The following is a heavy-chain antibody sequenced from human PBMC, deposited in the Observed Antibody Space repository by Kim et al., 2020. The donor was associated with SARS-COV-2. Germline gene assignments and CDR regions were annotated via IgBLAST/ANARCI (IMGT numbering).Heavy chain of an antibody. CDR3: ARAYPSYYDILTGYYAVYYYYYMDV. CDR1: GYTFTRYA. V-gene: IGHV7-4-1*02. CDR2: INTNTGNP. Sequence: ASVKVSCKASGYTFTRYAMNWVRQAPGQGLEWMGWINTNTGNPTYAQGFTGRFVFSWDTSVSTAYLQISSLKAEDTAVYYCARAYPSYYDILTGYYAVYYYYYMDVWVKGTTVTVSS. D-gene: IGHD3-9*01. J-gene: IGHJ6*03.